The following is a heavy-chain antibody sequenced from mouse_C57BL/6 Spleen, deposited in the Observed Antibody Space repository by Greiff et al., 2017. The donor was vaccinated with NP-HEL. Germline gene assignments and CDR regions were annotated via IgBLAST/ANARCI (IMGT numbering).Heavy chain of an antibody. CDR2: IDPSDSYT. V-gene: IGHV1-69*01. J-gene: IGHJ4*01. Sequence: QVQLKESGAELVMPGASVKLSCKASGYTFTSYWMHWVKQRPGQGLEWIGEIDPSDSYTNYNQKFKGKSTLTVDKSSSTAYMQLSSLTSEDSAVYYCARDYGYYAMDYWGQGTSVTVSS. D-gene: IGHD1-1*01. CDR1: GYTFTSYW. CDR3: ARDYGYYAMDY.